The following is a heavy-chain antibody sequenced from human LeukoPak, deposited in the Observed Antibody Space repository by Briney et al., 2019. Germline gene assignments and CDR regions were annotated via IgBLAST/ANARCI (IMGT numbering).Heavy chain of an antibody. CDR3: AKDSRSYYYYYMDV. CDR2: ISGDGGST. CDR1: GFTFDDYA. V-gene: IGHV3-43*02. J-gene: IGHJ6*03. Sequence: PGGSLRLSCAASGFTFDDYAMHWVRQAPGKGLEWVSLISGDGGSTYYADSVKGRFTISRDNSKNSLCLQMNSLRTEDTALYYCAKDSRSYYYYYMDVWGKGTTVTVSS.